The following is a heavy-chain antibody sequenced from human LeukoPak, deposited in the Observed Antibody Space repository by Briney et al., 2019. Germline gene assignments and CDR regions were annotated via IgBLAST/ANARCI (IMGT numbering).Heavy chain of an antibody. J-gene: IGHJ4*02. D-gene: IGHD4-17*01. V-gene: IGHV1-69*13. CDR3: ARATVTTGGYYFDY. CDR1: GYTFTSYG. Sequence: GASVKVSCKASGYTFTSYGISWVRQAPGQGLEWMGRIIPIFGTANYAQKFQGRVTITADESTSTAYMELSSLRSEDTAVYYCARATVTTGGYYFDYWGQGTLVTVSS. CDR2: IIPIFGTA.